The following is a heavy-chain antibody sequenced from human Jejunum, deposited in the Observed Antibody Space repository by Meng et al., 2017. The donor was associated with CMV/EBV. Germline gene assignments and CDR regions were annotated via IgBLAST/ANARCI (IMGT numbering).Heavy chain of an antibody. Sequence: WIAWVRQMPGKGLEWMGIIYPGDSDTRYSPSFQGKVTISADKSISTAYLQWTSLKASDTAMYYCARWDCSGTSCYGNFFYYYGMDVWGQGTTVTVSS. V-gene: IGHV5-51*01. CDR1: W. D-gene: IGHD2-2*01. CDR3: ARWDCSGTSCYGNFFYYYGMDV. CDR2: IYPGDSDT. J-gene: IGHJ6*02.